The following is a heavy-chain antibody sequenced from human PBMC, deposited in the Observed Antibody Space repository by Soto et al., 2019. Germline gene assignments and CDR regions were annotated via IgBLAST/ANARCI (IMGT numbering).Heavy chain of an antibody. CDR2: INAGNGNT. CDR3: ARDHGYCTNGVCYTLYYFDY. CDR1: GYTFTSYA. V-gene: IGHV1-3*01. Sequence: ASVKVSCKASGYTFTSYAMHWVRQAPGQRLEWMGWINAGNGNTKYSQKFQGRVTITRDTSASTAYMELSSLRSEDTAVYYCARDHGYCTNGVCYTLYYFDYWGQGTLVTSPQ. D-gene: IGHD2-8*01. J-gene: IGHJ4*02.